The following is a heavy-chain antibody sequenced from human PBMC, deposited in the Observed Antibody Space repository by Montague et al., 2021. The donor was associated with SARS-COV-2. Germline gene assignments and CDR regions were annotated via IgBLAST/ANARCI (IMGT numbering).Heavy chain of an antibody. J-gene: IGHJ4*02. CDR3: ASEVSGCDGYCNDY. V-gene: IGHV3-48*03. Sequence: SLRLSCAASGFAFSSYEMNWVRQAPGKGLEWISYISGSGGSTHYADFMMGRFTISRDNARNSLYLQMNSLRAEDTAVYYCASEVSGCDGYCNDYWGQGTLVTVSS. CDR1: GFAFSSYE. CDR2: ISGSGGST. D-gene: IGHD5-18*01.